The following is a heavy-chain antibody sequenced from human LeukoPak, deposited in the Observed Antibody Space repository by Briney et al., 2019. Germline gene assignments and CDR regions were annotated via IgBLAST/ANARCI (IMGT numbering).Heavy chain of an antibody. J-gene: IGHJ4*02. CDR1: GFTFSSYW. CDR2: IKQDGSEK. Sequence: HPGGSLRLSCAASGFTFSSYWMSWVRQAPGKGLEWVANIKQDGSEKYYVDSVKGRFTISRDNAKNSLYLQMNSLRAEDTAVYHCARLEMATTLSFNYWGQGTLVTVSS. V-gene: IGHV3-7*01. D-gene: IGHD5-24*01. CDR3: ARLEMATTLSFNY.